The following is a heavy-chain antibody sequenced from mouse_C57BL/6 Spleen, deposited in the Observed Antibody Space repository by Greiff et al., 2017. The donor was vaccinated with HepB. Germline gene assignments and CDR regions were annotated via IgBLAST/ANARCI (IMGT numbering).Heavy chain of an antibody. V-gene: IGHV1-54*01. CDR3: ARAYYSTLYAMDY. J-gene: IGHJ4*01. D-gene: IGHD2-5*01. CDR2: INPGSGGT. Sequence: QVQLQQSGAELVRPGTSVKVSCKASGYAFTNYLIEWVKQRPGQGLEWIGVINPGSGGTNYNEKFKGKATLTADKSSSTAYMQLSSQTSEDSAVYFCARAYYSTLYAMDYWGQGTSVTVSS. CDR1: GYAFTNYL.